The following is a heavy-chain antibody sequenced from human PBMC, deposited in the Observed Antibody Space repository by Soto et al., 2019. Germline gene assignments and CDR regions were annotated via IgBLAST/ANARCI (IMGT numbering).Heavy chain of an antibody. Sequence: PGGSLRLSCAASGFTFSSYAMSWVRQAPGKGLEWVSAISGSGGSTYYADSVKGRFTISRDNSKNTLYLQMNSLRAEDTAVYYCAKVGADSVRGVPRDTFDYWGQGTLVTVSS. CDR3: AKVGADSVRGVPRDTFDY. CDR2: ISGSGGST. CDR1: GFTFSSYA. D-gene: IGHD3-10*01. J-gene: IGHJ4*02. V-gene: IGHV3-23*01.